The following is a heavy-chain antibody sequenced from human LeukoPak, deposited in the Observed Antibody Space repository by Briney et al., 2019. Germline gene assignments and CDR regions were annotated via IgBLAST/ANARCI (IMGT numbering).Heavy chain of an antibody. Sequence: PGGSLRLSCAASGFTFRNYWMSWVRQAPGKGLEWVANINQDGSEKYYVDSVKGRFTISRDNSKDTLYLQMNGLRVEDTAVYYCAKGGDLRTTVTFVHYWGQGTLATVSS. J-gene: IGHJ4*02. CDR2: INQDGSEK. D-gene: IGHD4-17*01. CDR1: GFTFRNYW. V-gene: IGHV3-7*05. CDR3: AKGGDLRTTVTFVHY.